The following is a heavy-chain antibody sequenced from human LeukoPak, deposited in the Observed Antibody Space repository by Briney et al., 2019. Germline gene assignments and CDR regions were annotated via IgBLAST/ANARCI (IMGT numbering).Heavy chain of an antibody. CDR1: GFTFSSYW. CDR2: ISYDGSDE. CDR3: ARAYITYSLDH. J-gene: IGHJ4*02. D-gene: IGHD3-10*01. Sequence: GRSLRLSCAASGFTFSSYWMHWVRQAPGKGLEWVAFISYDGSDESYAAAVKGRFAISRDKSKNILYLQMNSLRAEDTALYFCARAYITYSLDHWGQGSLVTVSS. V-gene: IGHV3-30*09.